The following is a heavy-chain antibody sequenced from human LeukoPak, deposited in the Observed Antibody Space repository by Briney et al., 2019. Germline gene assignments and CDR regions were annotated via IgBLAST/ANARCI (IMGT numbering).Heavy chain of an antibody. CDR2: IGTAGDT. Sequence: GGSLRLSCAASGFTFSSYDMHWVRQATGKGLEWVSAIGTAGDTYYPGSVKGRFTISRDNSKNTLYLQMNSLRAEDTAVYYCAKGRSGGHHRDCLDYWGQGTLVTVSS. D-gene: IGHD1-26*01. CDR1: GFTFSSYD. V-gene: IGHV3-13*01. CDR3: AKGRSGGHHRDCLDY. J-gene: IGHJ4*02.